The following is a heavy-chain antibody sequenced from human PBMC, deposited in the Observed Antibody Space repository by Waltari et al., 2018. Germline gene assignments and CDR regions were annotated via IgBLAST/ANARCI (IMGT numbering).Heavy chain of an antibody. Sequence: QVQLQESGPGLVKPSATLSLPCAVSGYSITIGYYWGWIRQPPGKGLEWIGSIYHSGSTYYNPSLKSRVTISVDTSKNQFSLKLSSVTAADTAVYYCARENIWSGYTASTGMDVWGQGTTVTVSS. CDR3: ARENIWSGYTASTGMDV. J-gene: IGHJ6*02. V-gene: IGHV4-38-2*02. CDR1: GYSITIGYY. D-gene: IGHD3-3*01. CDR2: IYHSGST.